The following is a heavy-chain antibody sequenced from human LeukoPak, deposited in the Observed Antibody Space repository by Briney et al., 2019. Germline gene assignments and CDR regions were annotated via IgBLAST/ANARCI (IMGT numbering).Heavy chain of an antibody. CDR3: ARLGGENIAAAAFGY. D-gene: IGHD6-13*01. CDR2: IYSGGST. J-gene: IGHJ4*02. CDR1: GFTASRND. V-gene: IGHV3-66*04. Sequence: GGSLRLSCAASGFTASRNDLTWFRQAPGKVLERLSVIYSGGSTSYAASVRGRFTISRDNSKNTLYLQMNSLRVEDTAVYYCARLGGENIAAAAFGYWGQGTLVTVSS.